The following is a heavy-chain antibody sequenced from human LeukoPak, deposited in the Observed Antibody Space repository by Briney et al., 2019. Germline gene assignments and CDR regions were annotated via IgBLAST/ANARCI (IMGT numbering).Heavy chain of an antibody. Sequence: SQTLSLTCAISGDSVSSNSVTWNWIRQTPSRGLEWLGRTYYRSKWYNDYAVSVKSRITINPDTSKNQFSLHLNSVTPEDTAVYYCSRMFRGACDYWGQGTLVTVSS. D-gene: IGHD3-10*01. CDR1: GDSVSSNSVT. V-gene: IGHV6-1*01. J-gene: IGHJ4*02. CDR3: SRMFRGACDY. CDR2: TYYRSKWYN.